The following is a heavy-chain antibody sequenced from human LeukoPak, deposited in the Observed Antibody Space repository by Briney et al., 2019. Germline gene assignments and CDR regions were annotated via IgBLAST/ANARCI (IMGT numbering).Heavy chain of an antibody. Sequence: SVKVSCKAAGGTFSSYAISLVRQAPGQGLEWMGRIIPILGIANYAQKFQGRVTITADKSTSTAYMELSSLRSEDTAVYYCARDRAVVPPAYYGMDVWGQGTTVTVSS. V-gene: IGHV1-69*04. CDR2: IIPILGIA. J-gene: IGHJ6*02. CDR1: GGTFSSYA. D-gene: IGHD3-22*01. CDR3: ARDRAVVPPAYYGMDV.